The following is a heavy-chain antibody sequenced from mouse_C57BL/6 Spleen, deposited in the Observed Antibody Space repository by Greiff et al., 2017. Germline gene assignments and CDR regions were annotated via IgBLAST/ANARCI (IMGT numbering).Heavy chain of an antibody. Sequence: DVMLVESGGGLVKPGGSLKLSCAASGFTFSDYGMHWVRQAPEKGLEWVAYISSGSSTIYYAATVKGRFTISRDNAKNTLFLQKTSLRSEDTAMYYCATGSNQAWFAYWGQGTLVTVSA. CDR3: ATGSNQAWFAY. CDR1: GFTFSDYG. D-gene: IGHD2-5*01. J-gene: IGHJ3*01. V-gene: IGHV5-17*01. CDR2: ISSGSSTI.